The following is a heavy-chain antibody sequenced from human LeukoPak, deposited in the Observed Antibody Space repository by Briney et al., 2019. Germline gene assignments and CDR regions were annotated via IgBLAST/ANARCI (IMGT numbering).Heavy chain of an antibody. J-gene: IGHJ4*02. D-gene: IGHD2-2*01. CDR1: GFTFDDYT. V-gene: IGHV3-43*01. Sequence: PGGPLRLSCAASGFTFDDYTFHWVRQAPGKGLEWVSLITWDGGTTYYADSVKGRFTISRDNSKNSVYLQMNSLRTEDTALYYCTKDRYCTTTSCPLDYWGQGTLVTVSS. CDR2: ITWDGGTT. CDR3: TKDRYCTTTSCPLDY.